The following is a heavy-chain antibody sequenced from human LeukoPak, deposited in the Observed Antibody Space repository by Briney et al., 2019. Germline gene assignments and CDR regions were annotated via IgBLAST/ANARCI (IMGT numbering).Heavy chain of an antibody. CDR2: IYPGDSDT. D-gene: IGHD3-10*01. Sequence: GESLKISCKASGYTFTSYWIGWVRQMPGKGLEWMGIIYPGDSDTRYSPSFQGQVTISADKSISTAYLQWSSLKASDTAMYYCARHNGREYGSGSYYLDYWGQGTLVTVSS. CDR3: ARHNGREYGSGSYYLDY. J-gene: IGHJ4*02. CDR1: GYTFTSYW. V-gene: IGHV5-51*01.